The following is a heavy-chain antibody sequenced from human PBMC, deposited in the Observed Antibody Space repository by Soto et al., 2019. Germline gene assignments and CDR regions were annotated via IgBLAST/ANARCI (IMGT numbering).Heavy chain of an antibody. CDR2: IYHSGST. V-gene: IGHV4-30-2*01. CDR1: GGSISSGGYS. Sequence: TSETLSLTCAVSGGSISSGGYSWSWIRQPPGKGLEWIGYIYHSGSTYYNPSLKSRVTISVDRSKNQFSLKLSSVTAADTAVYYCARVSLGDYGDYYYFDYWGQGTLVTVSS. D-gene: IGHD4-17*01. J-gene: IGHJ4*02. CDR3: ARVSLGDYGDYYYFDY.